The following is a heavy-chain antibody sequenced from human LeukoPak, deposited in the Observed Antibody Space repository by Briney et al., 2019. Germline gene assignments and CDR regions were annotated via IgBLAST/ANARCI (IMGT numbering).Heavy chain of an antibody. CDR1: NGSISSYY. CDR2: IYYSGST. Sequence: SETLSLTCTVSNGSISSYYWSWIRQPPGKGLEWIGYIYYSGSTKYNPSLKSRVTISLDTSKNQFSLTLNSVTAEDTAVYYCARRSMVQHLDVWGKGTTVIVSS. CDR3: ARRSMVQHLDV. D-gene: IGHD3-10*01. V-gene: IGHV4-59*01. J-gene: IGHJ6*04.